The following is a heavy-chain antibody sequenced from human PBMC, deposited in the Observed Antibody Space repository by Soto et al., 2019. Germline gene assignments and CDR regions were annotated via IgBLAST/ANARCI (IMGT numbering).Heavy chain of an antibody. Sequence: LRLSCGASGFTFSDYYMSLSRQAPGKGLEWVSHISSSSSYTNYADSVKGRFTISRDNAKNSLYLQMNSLRAEDTAVYYCASELRYFDWPLPSYDYWGQGTLVTVSS. CDR2: ISSSSSYT. CDR1: GFTFSDYY. CDR3: ASELRYFDWPLPSYDY. D-gene: IGHD3-9*01. J-gene: IGHJ4*02. V-gene: IGHV3-11*05.